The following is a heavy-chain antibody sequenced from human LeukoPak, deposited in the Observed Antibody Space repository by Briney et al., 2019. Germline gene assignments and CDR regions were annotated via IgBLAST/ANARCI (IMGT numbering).Heavy chain of an antibody. J-gene: IGHJ4*02. CDR3: ARDQEGFDY. CDR2: IYPRDGST. CDR1: GYTFTSNY. V-gene: IGHV1-46*01. Sequence: GASVKVSCKASGYTFTSNYIHWVRQAPGQGLEWMGMIYPRDGSTSYAQKFQGRVTVTRDTSTSTVHMELSGLRSDDTAVYYCARDQEGFDYWGQGTLVIVSS.